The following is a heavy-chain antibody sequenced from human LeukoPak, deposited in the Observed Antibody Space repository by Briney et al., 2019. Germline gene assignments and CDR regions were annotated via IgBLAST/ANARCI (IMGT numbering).Heavy chain of an antibody. V-gene: IGHV4-34*01. J-gene: IGHJ4*02. CDR1: GGSFSGYY. D-gene: IGHD6-19*01. Sequence: PSETLSLTCAVYGGSFSGYYWSWIRQPPGKGLEWIGEINHSGSTNYNPSLKSRVTISVDTSKNQFSLKLSSVTAADTAVYYCARSGRISGYWGQGTLVTVSS. CDR2: INHSGST. CDR3: ARSGRISGY.